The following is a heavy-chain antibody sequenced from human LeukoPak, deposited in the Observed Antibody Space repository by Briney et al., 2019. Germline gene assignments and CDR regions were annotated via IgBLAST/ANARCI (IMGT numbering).Heavy chain of an antibody. CDR3: AKVPMARGYFDY. Sequence: GGTLRLSCAASGFTFSSYEMNWVRQAPGKGLEWVAVISYDGSNKYYADSVKGRFTISRDNSKNTLYLQMNSLRAEDTAVYYCAKVPMARGYFDYWGQGTLVTVSS. J-gene: IGHJ4*02. CDR2: ISYDGSNK. D-gene: IGHD3-10*01. CDR1: GFTFSSYE. V-gene: IGHV3-30*18.